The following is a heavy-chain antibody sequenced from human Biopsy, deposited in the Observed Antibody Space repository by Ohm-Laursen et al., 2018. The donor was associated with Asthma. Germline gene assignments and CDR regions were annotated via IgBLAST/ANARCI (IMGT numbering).Heavy chain of an antibody. J-gene: IGHJ4*02. CDR1: GGSITSSSYY. V-gene: IGHV4-39*01. CDR3: VRHQYSSSWSTFDY. Sequence: SETLSLTCTVSGGSITSSSYYWGWIRQPPGKGMEWIGSMYHSGSPYYHPLLKSRATISVDTSKNQLSLKMSSVTAADTAVYFCVRHQYSSSWSTFDYWGQGALVTVSS. D-gene: IGHD3-22*01. CDR2: MYHSGSP.